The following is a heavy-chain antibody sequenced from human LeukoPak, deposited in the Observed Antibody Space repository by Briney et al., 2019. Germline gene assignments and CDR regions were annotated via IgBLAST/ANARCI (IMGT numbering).Heavy chain of an antibody. CDR1: GGTFSSYA. CDR2: IIPIFGTA. J-gene: IGHJ3*02. D-gene: IGHD5-18*01. CDR3: ARAVSRGYSYGLAFDI. Sequence: VASVKVSCKASGGTFSSYAISWVRQAPGQGLEWMGGIIPIFGTANYAQKFQGRVTITTDESTSTACMELSSLRSEDTAVYYCARAVSRGYSYGLAFDIWGQGTMVTVSS. V-gene: IGHV1-69*05.